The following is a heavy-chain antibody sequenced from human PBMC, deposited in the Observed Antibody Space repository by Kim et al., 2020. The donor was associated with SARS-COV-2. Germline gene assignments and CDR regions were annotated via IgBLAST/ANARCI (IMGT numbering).Heavy chain of an antibody. CDR2: ISSSSSYI. V-gene: IGHV3-21*01. CDR3: ASGKVTRSIAVAGGSDY. Sequence: GGSLRLSCAASGFTFSSYSMNWVRQAPGKGLEWVSSISSSSSYIYYADSVKGRFTISRDNAKNSLYLQMNSLRAEDTAVYYCASGKVTRSIAVAGGSDYWGQGTLVTVSS. J-gene: IGHJ4*02. CDR1: GFTFSSYS. D-gene: IGHD6-19*01.